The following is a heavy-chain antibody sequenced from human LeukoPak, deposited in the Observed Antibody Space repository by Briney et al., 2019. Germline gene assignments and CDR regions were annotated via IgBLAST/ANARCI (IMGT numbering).Heavy chain of an antibody. J-gene: IGHJ4*02. V-gene: IGHV4-39*01. CDR2: INHSGST. CDR3: ARHHPVSSGYYY. D-gene: IGHD3-22*01. CDR1: GGSISSSSYY. Sequence: SETLSLTCTVSGGSISSSSYYWSWIRQPPGKGLEWIGEINHSGSTNYNPSLKSRVTISVDTSKNQFSLKLGSVTAADTAVYYCARHHPVSSGYYYWGQGTLVTVSS.